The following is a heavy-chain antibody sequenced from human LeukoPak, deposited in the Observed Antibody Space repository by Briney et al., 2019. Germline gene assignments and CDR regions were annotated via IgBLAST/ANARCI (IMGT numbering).Heavy chain of an antibody. CDR1: GFAFSSYG. CDR3: AKDATDYYDSSGDLTGAFDI. Sequence: GGSLRLSCAASGFAFSSYGMSWVRQAPGKGLEWVSAISGSGGSTYYADSVKGRFTISRDNSKNTLYLQMNSLRAEDTALYYCAKDATDYYDSSGDLTGAFDIWGQGTMVTVSS. V-gene: IGHV3-23*01. CDR2: ISGSGGST. J-gene: IGHJ3*02. D-gene: IGHD3-22*01.